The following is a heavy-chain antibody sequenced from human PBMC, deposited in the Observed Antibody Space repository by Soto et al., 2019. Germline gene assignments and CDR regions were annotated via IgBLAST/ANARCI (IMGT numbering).Heavy chain of an antibody. CDR1: GFTFSNYA. CDR3: ATGTAFGY. CDR2: ISDSGVST. D-gene: IGHD2-2*01. V-gene: IGHV3-23*01. J-gene: IGHJ4*02. Sequence: EVQLFESGGGLVQPGGSLSLSCAASGFTFSNYAMRCVRQAPGKGLEWVSSISDSGVSTYYADSVKGRFTISRDNSKNTLCLQMNSLRAEDTAVYDCATGTAFGYWCQGTLVTVSS.